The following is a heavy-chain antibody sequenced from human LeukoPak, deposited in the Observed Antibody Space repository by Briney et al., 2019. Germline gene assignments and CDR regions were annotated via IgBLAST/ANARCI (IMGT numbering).Heavy chain of an antibody. D-gene: IGHD1-26*01. Sequence: GGSLRLSCAASRFTFSTHGMHWGRQAPGKGLEWVAVISYHGSNKHYADSVKGRFTISRDNSKNSLYLQMHSLRPEDTAVYYCARACSGSFYEAFDFWGQGTLVTVSS. CDR2: ISYHGSNK. V-gene: IGHV3-30-3*01. J-gene: IGHJ3*01. CDR1: RFTFSTHG. CDR3: ARACSGSFYEAFDF.